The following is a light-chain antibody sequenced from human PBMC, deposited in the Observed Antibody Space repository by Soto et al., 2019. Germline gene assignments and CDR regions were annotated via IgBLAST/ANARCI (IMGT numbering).Light chain of an antibody. V-gene: IGKV3-11*01. Sequence: EMVFTQSPATLSLSPKERATLSCRASQSVSSYLAWYQQKPGQAPRLLIYDASNRATGIPARFSGSGSGTDFTLTISRLEPEDFAVYYCQQSSSYPLTFAGGSKVDIK. CDR2: DAS. CDR3: QQSSSYPLT. CDR1: QSVSSY. J-gene: IGKJ4*01.